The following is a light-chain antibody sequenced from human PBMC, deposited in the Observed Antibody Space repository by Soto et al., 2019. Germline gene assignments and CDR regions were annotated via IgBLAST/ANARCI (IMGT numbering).Light chain of an antibody. V-gene: IGKV1-39*01. CDR1: QSISNH. CDR3: QQSYSIPPT. J-gene: IGKJ1*01. CDR2: AAS. Sequence: DIQMTQSPASLSASVEDSVIITCRASQSISNHLTWYQQKPGKAPKLLIFAASSLQSGVPSKFSGSRSGPDFTLTISSLQPEDFATYYCQQSYSIPPTFGQGTKVDIK.